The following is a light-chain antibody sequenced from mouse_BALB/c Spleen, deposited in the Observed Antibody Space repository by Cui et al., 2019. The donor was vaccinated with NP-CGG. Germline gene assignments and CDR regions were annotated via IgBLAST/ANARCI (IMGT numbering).Light chain of an antibody. CDR1: TGAVTTSNY. J-gene: IGLJ1*01. V-gene: IGLV1*01. CDR3: ALWYSNHWV. Sequence: AVVTQESALSTSHGETVTLTCRSSTGAVTTSNYANLVQEKPDHLFTGLIGGTNNRAPGVPARFSGSLIGDKAALTITGAQTEDEAIYFCALWYSNHWVFGGGTKLTVL. CDR2: GTN.